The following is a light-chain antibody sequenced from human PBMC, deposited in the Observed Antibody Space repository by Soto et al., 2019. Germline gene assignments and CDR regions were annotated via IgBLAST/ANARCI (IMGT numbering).Light chain of an antibody. J-gene: IGLJ2*01. CDR3: TSYAGSNNLL. Sequence: QSALTQPPSASGSPGQSVTISCTGTSSDVGAYKYVSWYQHHPGEASRLMIYEVNKRPSGVPDRFSGSKSGNTASLTVSGLQAEDEADYYCTSYAGSNNLLFGGGTKLTVL. CDR1: SSDVGAYKY. V-gene: IGLV2-8*01. CDR2: EVN.